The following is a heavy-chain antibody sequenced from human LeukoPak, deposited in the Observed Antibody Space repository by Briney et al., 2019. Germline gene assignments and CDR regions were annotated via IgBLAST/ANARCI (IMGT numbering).Heavy chain of an antibody. V-gene: IGHV4-34*01. D-gene: IGHD3-22*01. CDR3: ASSFYYDSRDY. Sequence: PSETLSLTCVVYGGSFSGYFWSWIRQPPGKGLEWIGEITPSGSTNYSPSLKSRVSISIDASKKKLSLRLTSVTAADSAVYYCASSFYYDSRDYWGQGTLVTVSS. J-gene: IGHJ4*02. CDR2: ITPSGST. CDR1: GGSFSGYF.